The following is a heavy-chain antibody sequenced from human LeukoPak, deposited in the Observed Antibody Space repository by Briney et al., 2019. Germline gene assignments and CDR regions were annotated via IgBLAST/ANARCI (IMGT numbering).Heavy chain of an antibody. CDR3: ARRGYHYYGMDV. Sequence: LGESLKISCKGSEYRFTSYWISWVRQMPGKGLEWMGRIDPSDSYTIYSPSFQGHVTISADKSISTAYLQWSSLKASDTAMYYCARRGYHYYGMDVWGQGTAVTVSS. J-gene: IGHJ6*02. V-gene: IGHV5-10-1*01. CDR2: IDPSDSYT. CDR1: EYRFTSYW.